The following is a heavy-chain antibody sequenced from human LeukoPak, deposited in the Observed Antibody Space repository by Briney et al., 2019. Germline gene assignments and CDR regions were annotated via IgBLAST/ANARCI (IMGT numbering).Heavy chain of an antibody. V-gene: IGHV3-30*02. CDR1: GFIFSSYN. Sequence: PGGSLRLSCAASGFIFSSYNMNWVRQAPGKGLEWVAFIRYDGSNKYYAGSVKGRFTISRDNSKNTLYLQMNSLRAEDTAVYYCAKVGIGGPIAAAGDDYWGQGTLVTVSS. D-gene: IGHD6-13*01. J-gene: IGHJ4*02. CDR2: IRYDGSNK. CDR3: AKVGIGGPIAAAGDDY.